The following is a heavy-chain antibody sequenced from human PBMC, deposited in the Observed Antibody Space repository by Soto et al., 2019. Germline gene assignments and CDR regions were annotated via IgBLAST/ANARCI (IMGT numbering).Heavy chain of an antibody. Sequence: EVQLVESGGGLVKPGGSLRLSCAASGFTFSSYSMNWFRQAPGKGLEWVSSISSSSSYIYYADSVKGRFTISRDNAKNSLYLQMNSLRAEDTAVYYCARVMGPLRLRSYYGMDVWGQGTTVTVSS. V-gene: IGHV3-21*01. CDR2: ISSSSSYI. CDR3: ARVMGPLRLRSYYGMDV. J-gene: IGHJ6*02. D-gene: IGHD4-17*01. CDR1: GFTFSSYS.